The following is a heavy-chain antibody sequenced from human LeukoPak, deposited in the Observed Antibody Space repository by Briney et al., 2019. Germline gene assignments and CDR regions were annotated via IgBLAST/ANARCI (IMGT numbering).Heavy chain of an antibody. V-gene: IGHV3-23*01. D-gene: IGHD4-17*01. CDR2: ISGSGGST. CDR1: GFTFSSYA. J-gene: IGHJ4*02. CDR3: AKDVLDYGDFWYFDY. Sequence: PGGSLRLSCAASGFTFSSYAMSWVRQAPGKGLEWVSAISGSGGSTYYADSVKGRFTISRDNSKNTLYLQMNSLRAEDTAVYYCAKDVLDYGDFWYFDYWGQGTLVTVSS.